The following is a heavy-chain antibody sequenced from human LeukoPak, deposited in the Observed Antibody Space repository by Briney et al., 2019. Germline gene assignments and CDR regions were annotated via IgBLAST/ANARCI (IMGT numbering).Heavy chain of an antibody. CDR1: GGSIRSYY. J-gene: IGHJ4*02. CDR3: ARYSYGQPGYFDY. Sequence: SETLSLTCTVSGGSIRSYYWSWIRQPPGKGLEWIGCIYTSGSTNYNPSLKSRVTISVDTSKNQFSLKLSSVTAADTAVYYCARYSYGQPGYFDYWGQGTLVTVSS. D-gene: IGHD5-18*01. V-gene: IGHV4-4*09. CDR2: IYTSGST.